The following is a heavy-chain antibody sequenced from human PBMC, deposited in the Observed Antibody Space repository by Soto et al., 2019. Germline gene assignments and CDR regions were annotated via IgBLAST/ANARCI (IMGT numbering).Heavy chain of an antibody. V-gene: IGHV3-23*01. CDR2: IRDSGGSA. CDR1: GFTFRNYA. J-gene: IGHJ3*01. D-gene: IGHD6-19*01. Sequence: PGGSQILSCEASGFTFRNYAMNLVRQAPGLGLEWVSIIRDSGGSANYADSVHGRFTISRDNSKNTLYLQINSLRAEDTAIYYCVREGSGWYSRGSFDFWGRGTMVTVSS. CDR3: VREGSGWYSRGSFDF.